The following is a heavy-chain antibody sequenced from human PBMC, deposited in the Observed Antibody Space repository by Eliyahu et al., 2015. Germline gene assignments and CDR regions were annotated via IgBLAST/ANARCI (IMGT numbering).Heavy chain of an antibody. CDR2: ISSSSSYI. CDR3: ARIKGTTGTTFRYWYFDL. J-gene: IGHJ2*01. V-gene: IGHV3-21*01. Sequence: EVQLVESGGGLVKPGGSLRLSXAASGFTFSSYSMNWVRQAPGKGLEWVSSISSSSSYIYYADSVKGRFTISRDNAKNSLYLQMNSLRAEDTAVYYCARIKGTTGTTFRYWYFDLWGRGTLVTVSS. CDR1: GFTFSSYS. D-gene: IGHD1-1*01.